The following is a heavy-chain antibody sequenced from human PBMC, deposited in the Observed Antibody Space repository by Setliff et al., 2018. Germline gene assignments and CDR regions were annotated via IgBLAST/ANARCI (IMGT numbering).Heavy chain of an antibody. CDR1: GYTLSRHY. CDR2: INPGGGSA. CDR3: ARAGVAAADRKGLLGY. Sequence: GASVKVSCKATGYTLSRHYMHWARQAPGQGLEWMGIINPGGGSASIVQKFQGRVTMTSDTSTSTVYMEVTGLTSEDTAVYYCARAGVAAADRKGLLGYWGQGTLVTVSS. J-gene: IGHJ4*02. V-gene: IGHV1-46*01. D-gene: IGHD6-13*01.